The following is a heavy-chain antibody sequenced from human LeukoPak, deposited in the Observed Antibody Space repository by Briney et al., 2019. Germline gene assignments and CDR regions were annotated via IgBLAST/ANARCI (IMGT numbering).Heavy chain of an antibody. CDR3: ARGLQYNDAFDI. V-gene: IGHV3-11*04. J-gene: IGHJ3*02. Sequence: PGGSLRLSCVASGFTFSDYYMSWIRQAPGKGLEWVSYISSGDTTVDYADSLKGRFTISRDNAKNSLFLQMNSLRAEDTAVYYCARGLQYNDAFDIWGQGTMVTVSS. CDR1: GFTFSDYY. CDR2: ISSGDTTV. D-gene: IGHD1-1*01.